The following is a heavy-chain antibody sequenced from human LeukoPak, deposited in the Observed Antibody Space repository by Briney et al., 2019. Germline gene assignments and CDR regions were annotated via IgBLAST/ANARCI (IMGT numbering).Heavy chain of an antibody. CDR2: IVGSGNS. Sequence: GGSLRLSCAASGFTFSSYAMGWVRQAPGKGLEWVSVIVGSGNSYYSDSVKGRFTISRDNSKNTLYLQINSLRAEDTAIYYCAKRSADFGVVDYWGQGTLVTVSS. V-gene: IGHV3-23*01. D-gene: IGHD3-3*01. CDR3: AKRSADFGVVDY. CDR1: GFTFSSYA. J-gene: IGHJ4*02.